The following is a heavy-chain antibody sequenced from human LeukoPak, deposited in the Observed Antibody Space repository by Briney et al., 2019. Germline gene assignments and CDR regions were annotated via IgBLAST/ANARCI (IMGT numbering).Heavy chain of an antibody. CDR2: ISTSSSYI. CDR3: ARGSVVVSAADNWFDP. J-gene: IGHJ5*02. Sequence: KPGGSLRLSCAASGFTFSTYAMSWVSQAPGKGLECVSSISTSSSYIYYADSVKGRFTISRDNARNSLSLQMNSLRAEDTAVYYCARGSVVVSAADNWFDPWGQGTLVTVSS. V-gene: IGHV3-21*01. D-gene: IGHD2-2*01. CDR1: GFTFSTYA.